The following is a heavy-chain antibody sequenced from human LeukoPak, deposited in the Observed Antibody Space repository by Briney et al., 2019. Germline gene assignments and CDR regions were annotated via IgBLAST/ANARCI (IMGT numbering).Heavy chain of an antibody. Sequence: GGSLRPSCAASGFTFSSYGMHWVRQAPGKGLEWVAFIRYDGSNKYYADSVKGRFTISRDNSKNTLYLQMNSLRAEDTAVYYCAKERGWTAAFDIWGQGIMVTVSS. J-gene: IGHJ3*02. V-gene: IGHV3-30*02. CDR1: GFTFSSYG. CDR3: AKERGWTAAFDI. D-gene: IGHD6-19*01. CDR2: IRYDGSNK.